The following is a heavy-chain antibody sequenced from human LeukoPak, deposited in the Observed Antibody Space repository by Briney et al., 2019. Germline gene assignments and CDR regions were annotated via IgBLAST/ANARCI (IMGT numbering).Heavy chain of an antibody. Sequence: PGGSLRLSCTSSALTLSFYSMNWVRQAPGKGLEWISHITVDLSIIDYADSVKGRFTISRDNAKNSLYLQMNSLRPEDTAVHYCARGAQTTSYYDSSGNFDYWGQGTLVTVSS. CDR1: ALTLSFYS. V-gene: IGHV3-48*04. CDR2: ITVDLSII. CDR3: ARGAQTTSYYDSSGNFDY. J-gene: IGHJ4*02. D-gene: IGHD3-22*01.